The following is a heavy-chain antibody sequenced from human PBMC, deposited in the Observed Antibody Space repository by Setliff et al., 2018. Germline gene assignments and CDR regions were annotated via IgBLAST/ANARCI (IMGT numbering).Heavy chain of an antibody. CDR2: INRSGST. V-gene: IGHV4-34*01. D-gene: IGHD3-3*01. Sequence: SETLSLTCAVYGGSFSGYYWSWIRQPPGKGLEWLGEINRSGSTNCNPSLKSRVTISVDTSKNQFPLRVTSVTAADTAVYYCARRTEYYNFWSGYYDYWGQGTLVTVSS. CDR1: GGSFSGYY. J-gene: IGHJ4*02. CDR3: ARRTEYYNFWSGYYDY.